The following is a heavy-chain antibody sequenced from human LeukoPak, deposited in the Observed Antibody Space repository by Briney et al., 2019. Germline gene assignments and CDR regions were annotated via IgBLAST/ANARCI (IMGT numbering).Heavy chain of an antibody. D-gene: IGHD1-1*01. CDR2: ISASGSYI. CDR3: ARDSPGTTASDY. Sequence: GGSLRLSCAASGFTLDTYRMNWVRQAPGKGLEWVSSISASGSYIYYADSLKGRFTTSRDNTKNSLFLQINSLRAEDTAVYYCARDSPGTTASDYWGQGTLVTVSS. J-gene: IGHJ4*02. CDR1: GFTLDTYR. V-gene: IGHV3-21*01.